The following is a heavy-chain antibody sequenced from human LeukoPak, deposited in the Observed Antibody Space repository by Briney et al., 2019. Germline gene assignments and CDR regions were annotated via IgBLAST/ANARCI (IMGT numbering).Heavy chain of an antibody. CDR1: GFTFSSYA. J-gene: IGHJ4*02. CDR3: AKLRGYSYGWDP. V-gene: IGHV3-23*01. CDR2: ISGSGGST. Sequence: QPGGSLRLSCAASGFTFSSYAMSWVLQAPGKGLEWVSAISGSGGSTYYADSVKGRFTISRDNSKNTLYLQMNSLRAEDTAVYYCAKLRGYSYGWDPWGQGTLVTVSS. D-gene: IGHD5-18*01.